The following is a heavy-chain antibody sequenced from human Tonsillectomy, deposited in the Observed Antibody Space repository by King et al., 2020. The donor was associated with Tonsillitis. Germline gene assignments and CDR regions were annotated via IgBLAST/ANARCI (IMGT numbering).Heavy chain of an antibody. CDR1: GGSFSGYY. J-gene: IGHJ4*02. V-gene: IGHV4-34*01. D-gene: IGHD5-12*01. Sequence: VQLQQWGAGLLKPSETLSLTCAVYGGSFSGYYWSWIRQPPGKGLEWIGEINHSGSTNYNPSLKSRVTISVDTSKNQFSLKLSSVTAADTAVYYCARGLGYSGPKDYWGQGTLVTVSS. CDR2: INHSGST. CDR3: ARGLGYSGPKDY.